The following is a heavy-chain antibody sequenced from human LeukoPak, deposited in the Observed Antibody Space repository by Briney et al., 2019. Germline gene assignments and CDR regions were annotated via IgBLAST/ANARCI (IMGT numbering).Heavy chain of an antibody. V-gene: IGHV3-23*01. J-gene: IGHJ4*02. CDR3: SRDGKFYGSGWPYYFDC. CDR1: GFTFSYYA. CDR2: ISRSADST. Sequence: TGGSLRLSWAASGFTFSYYAMSWVRQAPGKGLGWVGGISRSADSTYYADSVKGRFAIFRDISKSRLYLQMNSLRAEGTAVYYCSRDGKFYGSGWPYYFDCWGQGILVTVSS. D-gene: IGHD6-19*01.